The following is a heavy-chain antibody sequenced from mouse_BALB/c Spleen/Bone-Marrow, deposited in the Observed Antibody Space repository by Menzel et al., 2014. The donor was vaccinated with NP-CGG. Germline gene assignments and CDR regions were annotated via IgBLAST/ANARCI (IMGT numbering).Heavy chain of an antibody. CDR3: ARWDYAMDY. V-gene: IGHV1-54*01. Sequence: QVQLQQSGAELVRPGTSVKVSCKASGYAFTNYLIEWVKQRPGQGLEWIGVINPGSGGTNYNEKFKGKATLTADKSSGTAYMQLSSLTSDVSAVYFCARWDYAMDYWGQGTSVTVSS. J-gene: IGHJ4*01. CDR1: GYAFTNYL. CDR2: INPGSGGT.